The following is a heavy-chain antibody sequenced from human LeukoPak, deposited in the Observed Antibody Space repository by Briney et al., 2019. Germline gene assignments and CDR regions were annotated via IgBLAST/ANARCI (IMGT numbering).Heavy chain of an antibody. CDR2: IYYSGST. V-gene: IGHV4-59*01. D-gene: IGHD2-21*02. CDR3: ARGAMEYCGGDCYASWFDP. Sequence: SETLSLTCTASGGSISSYYWSWIRQPPGKGLEWIGYIYYSGSTNYNPSLKSRVTISVDTSKNQFSLRLSSVTAADTAVYYCARGAMEYCGGDCYASWFDPWGQGTLVTVSS. CDR1: GGSISSYY. J-gene: IGHJ5*02.